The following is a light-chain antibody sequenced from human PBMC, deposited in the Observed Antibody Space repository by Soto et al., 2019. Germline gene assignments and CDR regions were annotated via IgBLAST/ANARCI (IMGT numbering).Light chain of an antibody. CDR2: GAS. Sequence: EIVMTQSPATLSVSPGERATLSCRASQSVGSDLAWYQRKPGQAPRLVIYGASTRATGIPARFSGSGSGTEFTLTINSLQSEDFAVYYCQQYNNWPRTFGQGTKVDIK. CDR1: QSVGSD. J-gene: IGKJ1*01. CDR3: QQYNNWPRT. V-gene: IGKV3-15*01.